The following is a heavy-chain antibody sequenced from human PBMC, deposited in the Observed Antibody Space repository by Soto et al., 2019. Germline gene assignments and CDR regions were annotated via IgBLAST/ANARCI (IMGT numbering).Heavy chain of an antibody. Sequence: QVQLVQSGGEVKKPGASVKLSCTASGYTFTSYGISWVRQAPGQGLEWMGWISAYNGKTNYAQNVQGRVTMTTDTSPRTAYMALRSLRSDDTAVYYCARGGDVNYYHGMDVWGQGTTVTVSS. CDR2: ISAYNGKT. J-gene: IGHJ6*02. V-gene: IGHV1-18*01. D-gene: IGHD5-12*01. CDR1: GYTFTSYG. CDR3: ARGGDVNYYHGMDV.